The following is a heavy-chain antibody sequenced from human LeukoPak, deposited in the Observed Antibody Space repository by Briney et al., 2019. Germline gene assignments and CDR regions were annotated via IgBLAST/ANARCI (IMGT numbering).Heavy chain of an antibody. CDR3: ARDSTRILGLFDY. Sequence: GGSLRLSCASSGFTFGTYGMNWVRQAPEKGLEWVSYISSRSDSENYADSVKGRFTISRDNIRNLLYLQRNSLRAEDTAVYFCARDSTRILGLFDYWGQGTLVTISS. V-gene: IGHV3-48*01. D-gene: IGHD2/OR15-2a*01. CDR2: ISSRSDSE. CDR1: GFTFGTYG. J-gene: IGHJ4*02.